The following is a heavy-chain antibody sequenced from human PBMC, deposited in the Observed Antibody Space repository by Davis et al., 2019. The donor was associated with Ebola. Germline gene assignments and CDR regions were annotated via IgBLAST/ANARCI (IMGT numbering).Heavy chain of an antibody. Sequence: AASVKVSCKASAGTFSNYGISWVRQAPGQGLEWMGGIIPFFGTANYAQKFQGRVTITADESTSTAYMELSSLRSDDTAVYYCARETVALVRATWYYYGMDVWGQGTTVTVSS. V-gene: IGHV1-69*13. CDR1: AGTFSNYG. CDR3: ARETVALVRATWYYYGMDV. CDR2: IIPFFGTA. D-gene: IGHD1-26*01. J-gene: IGHJ6*02.